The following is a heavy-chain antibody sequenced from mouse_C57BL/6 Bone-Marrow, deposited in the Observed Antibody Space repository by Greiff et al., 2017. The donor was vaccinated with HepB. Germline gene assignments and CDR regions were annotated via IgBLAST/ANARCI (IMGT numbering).Heavy chain of an antibody. CDR1: GYSITSGYY. J-gene: IGHJ4*01. CDR2: ISYDGSN. D-gene: IGHD1-1*01. Sequence: EVQLLESGPGLVKPSQSLSLTCSVTGYSITSGYYWNWIRQFPGNKLEWMGYISYDGSNNYNPSLKNRISITRDTSKNQFFLKLNSVTTVDTATYYCARDYYGSSRGYAMDYWGQGTSVTVSS. V-gene: IGHV3-6*01. CDR3: ARDYYGSSRGYAMDY.